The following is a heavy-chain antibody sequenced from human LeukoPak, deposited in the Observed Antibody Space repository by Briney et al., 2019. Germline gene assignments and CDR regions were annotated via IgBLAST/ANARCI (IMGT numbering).Heavy chain of an antibody. D-gene: IGHD3-16*01. CDR3: ARVHRVWGSYADY. V-gene: IGHV4-59*01. Sequence: SETLSLTCTVSGGSISSYYWSWIRQPPGKGLEWIGYIYYSGSTNYNPSLKSRVTISVDTSKNQFSLKLSSVTAADTAVYYCARVHRVWGSYADYWGQGTLVTVSS. CDR1: GGSISSYY. J-gene: IGHJ4*02. CDR2: IYYSGST.